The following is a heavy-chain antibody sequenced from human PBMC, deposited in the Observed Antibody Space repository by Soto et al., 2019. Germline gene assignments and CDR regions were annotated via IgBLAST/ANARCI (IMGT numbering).Heavy chain of an antibody. CDR2: IHTSGTT. CDR1: GGSISSYY. J-gene: IGHJ4*02. CDR3: ARSTGDFWSGYYYY. D-gene: IGHD3-3*01. Sequence: SETLSLTCTVSGGSISSYYWNWIRQPAGKGLEWIGRIHTSGTTNYNPSLKSRVTLSVDTSKKQFSLKLSSVTAADTAVYYCARSTGDFWSGYYYYWGQGTLVT. V-gene: IGHV4-4*07.